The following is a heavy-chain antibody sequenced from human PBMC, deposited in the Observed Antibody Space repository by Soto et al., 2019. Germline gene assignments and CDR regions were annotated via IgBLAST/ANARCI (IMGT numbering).Heavy chain of an antibody. J-gene: IGHJ3*02. CDR2: ISWTGETI. CDR3: AKDEIGVAGNSALDM. Sequence: EVELVESGGGLVLPGGSLRLSCEASGFNFNNYAMHWVRQAPGKGLEWVSGISWTGETIVYADFVKGRFTISRDKSKSSLYLEMNSLRPEDTALYYCAKDEIGVAGNSALDMWGQGTMVTLSS. V-gene: IGHV3-9*01. D-gene: IGHD3-22*01. CDR1: GFNFNNYA.